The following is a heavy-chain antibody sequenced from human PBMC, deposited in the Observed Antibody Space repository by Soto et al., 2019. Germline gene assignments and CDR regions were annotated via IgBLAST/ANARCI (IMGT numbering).Heavy chain of an antibody. D-gene: IGHD1-1*01. CDR1: GFTFSSYA. CDR3: AKDFLRGTGTNYFDY. V-gene: IGHV3-23*01. Sequence: GGSLRLSCAASGFTFSSYAMSWVRQAPGKGLEWVSAISGSGGSTYYADSVKGRFTISRDNSKNTLYLQMNSLRAEDKAVYYCAKDFLRGTGTNYFDYWGQGTLVTVSS. CDR2: ISGSGGST. J-gene: IGHJ4*02.